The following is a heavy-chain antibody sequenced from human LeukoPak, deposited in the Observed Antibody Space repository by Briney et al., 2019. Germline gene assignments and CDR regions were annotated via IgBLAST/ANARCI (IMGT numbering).Heavy chain of an antibody. CDR3: GRLLLEGVDY. CDR2: ISHSGST. D-gene: IGHD3-3*01. J-gene: IGHJ4*02. V-gene: IGHV4-34*01. Sequence: PSETLSLTCAVYGGSFSGYFWSWIRQPPGKGLEWIGEISHSGSTNYNPSLKSRVTISIDTSKNQFSLKLSSVTAADTAVYYCGRLLLEGVDYWGQGTLVTVSS. CDR1: GGSFSGYF.